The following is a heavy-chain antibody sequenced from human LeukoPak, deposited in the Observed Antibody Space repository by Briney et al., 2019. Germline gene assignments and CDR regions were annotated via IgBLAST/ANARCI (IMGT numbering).Heavy chain of an antibody. CDR1: GYSFTSYW. J-gene: IGHJ3*02. D-gene: IGHD1-14*01. CDR2: IYPGDSGT. V-gene: IGHV5-51*01. Sequence: GESLKISCKGSGYSFTSYWIGWVRQMPGKGLEGRGIIYPGDSGTRYSPSFQGQVTISADKSISTAYLRWSSLKASDTAMYYCARHVSPNQDAFDIWGQGTMVTVSS. CDR3: ARHVSPNQDAFDI.